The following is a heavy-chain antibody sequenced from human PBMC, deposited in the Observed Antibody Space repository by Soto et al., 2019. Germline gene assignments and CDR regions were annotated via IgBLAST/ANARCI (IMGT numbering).Heavy chain of an antibody. D-gene: IGHD6-19*01. Sequence: PGGSLRLSCAASGFTFSSYSMNWVRQAPGKGLEWVSYISSSSSTIYYADSVKGRFTISRDNAKNSLCLQMNSLRDEDTAVYYCARSTYSSGGQPSDYWGQGTLVTVSS. CDR2: ISSSSSTI. J-gene: IGHJ4*02. V-gene: IGHV3-48*02. CDR3: ARSTYSSGGQPSDY. CDR1: GFTFSSYS.